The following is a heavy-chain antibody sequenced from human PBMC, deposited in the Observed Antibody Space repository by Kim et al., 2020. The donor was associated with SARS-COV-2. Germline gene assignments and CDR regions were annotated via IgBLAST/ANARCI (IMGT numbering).Heavy chain of an antibody. D-gene: IGHD3-22*01. V-gene: IGHV3-30*01. CDR3: ARDLKVYYYDSSGYPD. J-gene: IGHJ4*02. Sequence: SVKGRFTISRDNSKNTLYLQMNSRRAEDTAVYYCARDLKVYYYDSSGYPDWGQGTLVTVSS.